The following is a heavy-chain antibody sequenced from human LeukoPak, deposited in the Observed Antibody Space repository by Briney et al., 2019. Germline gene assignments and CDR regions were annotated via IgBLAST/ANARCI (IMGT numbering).Heavy chain of an antibody. J-gene: IGHJ5*02. Sequence: GESLKISCKGSGYRFTNYWIGWVRQMPGKGLELMGIIYPDDSDTRYSPSFQGQVTISADKSISTACLRWSSLKASDTAIYYCARGGFCTGTSCYLAWFDPWGQGTLVTVSS. CDR2: IYPDDSDT. CDR1: GYRFTNYW. V-gene: IGHV5-51*01. CDR3: ARGGFCTGTSCYLAWFDP. D-gene: IGHD2-2*01.